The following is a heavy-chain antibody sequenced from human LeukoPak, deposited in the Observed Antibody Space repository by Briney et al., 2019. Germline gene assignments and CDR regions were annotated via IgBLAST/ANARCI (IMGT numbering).Heavy chain of an antibody. CDR2: ISSSGSTI. J-gene: IGHJ4*02. V-gene: IGHV3-11*04. CDR3: AKAPDYYGSGSYYFDY. Sequence: GGSLRLSCAASGFTFSDYYMSWIRQAPGKGLEWVSYISSSGSTIYYADSVKGRFTISRDNAKNSLYLQMNSLRAEDTAVYYCAKAPDYYGSGSYYFDYWGQGTLVTVSS. D-gene: IGHD3-10*01. CDR1: GFTFSDYY.